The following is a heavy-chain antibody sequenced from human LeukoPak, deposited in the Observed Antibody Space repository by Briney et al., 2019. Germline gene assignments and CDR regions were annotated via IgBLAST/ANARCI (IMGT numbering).Heavy chain of an antibody. V-gene: IGHV3-23*01. D-gene: IGHD3-16*01. CDR2: ISGSGGST. CDR1: GFTFSSYG. Sequence: GGSLRLSCAASGFTFSSYGMTWVRQAPGKGLEWVSAISGSGGSTYYADSVKGRFTISRDNSKNTVYLQMNSLRADDTAVYYCAKAPGGIVGYWGQGTLVTVSS. CDR3: AKAPGGIVGY. J-gene: IGHJ4*02.